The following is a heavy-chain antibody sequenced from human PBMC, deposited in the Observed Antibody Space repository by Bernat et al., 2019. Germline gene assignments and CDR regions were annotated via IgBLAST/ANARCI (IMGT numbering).Heavy chain of an antibody. CDR2: ISGDGGST. CDR3: AKDITNYDILTGHGGDY. J-gene: IGHJ4*02. Sequence: EVQLVESGGGVVQPGGSLRLSCAASGFTFDDYAMHWVRQAPGKGLEWVSLISGDGGSTYYADSVKGRFTISRDNSKNSLYLQMNSLRTEDTALYYWAKDITNYDILTGHGGDYWGQGTLVTVSS. D-gene: IGHD3-9*01. CDR1: GFTFDDYA. V-gene: IGHV3-43*02.